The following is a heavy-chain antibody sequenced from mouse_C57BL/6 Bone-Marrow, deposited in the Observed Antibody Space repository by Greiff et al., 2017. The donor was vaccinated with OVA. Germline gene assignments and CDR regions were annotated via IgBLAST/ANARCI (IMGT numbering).Heavy chain of an antibody. J-gene: IGHJ2*01. D-gene: IGHD1-1*01. Sequence: DVMLVESGGGLVKPGGSLKLSCAASGFTFSDYGMHWVRQAPEKGLEWVAYISSGSSTIYYADTVKGRFTISRDNAKNTLFLQMTSLRSEDTAMYYCAKITTVVPHYCDYWGQGTTLTVSS. CDR3: AKITTVVPHYCDY. CDR2: ISSGSSTI. V-gene: IGHV5-17*01. CDR1: GFTFSDYG.